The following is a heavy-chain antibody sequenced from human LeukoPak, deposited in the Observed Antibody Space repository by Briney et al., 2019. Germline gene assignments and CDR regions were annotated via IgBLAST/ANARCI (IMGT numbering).Heavy chain of an antibody. J-gene: IGHJ4*02. CDR3: ARERGGTLPFDY. CDR1: GFKFSDYY. D-gene: IGHD2-15*01. CDR2: ISPSGAST. V-gene: IGHV3-11*04. Sequence: GGSLRLSCAAYGFKFSDYYMKWIRQAPGKGLEWVSYISPSGASTYYADSVKGRFTISRDNSKNTLYLQMNSLRAEDTAVYYCARERGGTLPFDYWGQGTLVTVSS.